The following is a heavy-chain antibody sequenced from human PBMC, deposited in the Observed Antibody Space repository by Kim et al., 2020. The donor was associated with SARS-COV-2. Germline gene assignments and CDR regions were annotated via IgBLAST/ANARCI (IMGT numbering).Heavy chain of an antibody. CDR2: INAGNGNT. J-gene: IGHJ4*02. D-gene: IGHD6-13*01. V-gene: IGHV1-3*01. CDR1: GYTFTSYA. Sequence: ASVKVSCKASGYTFTSYAMHWVRQAPGQRLEWMGWINAGNGNTKYSQKFQGRVTITRDTSASTAYMELSSLRSEDTAVYYCASSSSSWYILDYWGQGTLVTVSS. CDR3: ASSSSSWYILDY.